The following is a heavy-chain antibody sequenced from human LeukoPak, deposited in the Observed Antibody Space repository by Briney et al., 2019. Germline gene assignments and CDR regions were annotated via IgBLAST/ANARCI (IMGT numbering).Heavy chain of an antibody. CDR1: GGSFSGYY. CDR2: INHSGST. J-gene: IGHJ5*02. CDR3: ARAFPVRCQLLSGLSVPSGWFDP. D-gene: IGHD2-2*01. V-gene: IGHV4-34*01. Sequence: PSETLSLTCAVYGGSFSGYYWSWGRQPPGKGLEWIGEINHSGSTNYNPSLKSRVTISVDTSKNQFSLKLSSVTAADTAVYYCARAFPVRCQLLSGLSVPSGWFDPWGQGTLVTVSS.